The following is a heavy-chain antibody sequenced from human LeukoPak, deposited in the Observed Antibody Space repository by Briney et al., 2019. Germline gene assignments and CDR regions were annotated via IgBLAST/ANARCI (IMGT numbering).Heavy chain of an antibody. D-gene: IGHD2-2*01. Sequence: SETLSLTCAVSGYSITTGRYWGWIRQPPGKGLEWVGSIYHSGSTYYNPSHKSRVTISVDTSKNQFSLNLRSVTAADTAVYYCTRSLSTAGIDYWGQGTQVTVSS. V-gene: IGHV4-38-2*01. CDR2: IYHSGST. CDR1: GYSITTGRY. J-gene: IGHJ4*02. CDR3: TRSLSTAGIDY.